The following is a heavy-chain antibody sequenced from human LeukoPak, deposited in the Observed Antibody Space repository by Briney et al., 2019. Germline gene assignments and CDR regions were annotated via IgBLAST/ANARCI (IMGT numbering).Heavy chain of an antibody. V-gene: IGHV3-30-3*01. D-gene: IGHD1-20*01. CDR2: ISYDGSNK. CDR3: ASATNWNDEGAFDI. J-gene: IGHJ3*02. CDR1: GFILGHYA. Sequence: GGSLRLSCTVSGFILGHYAMHWVRQAPGKGPEWVAVISYDGSNKYYADSLKGRFTISRDNSKNTLYLQMNSLRAEDTAVYYCASATNWNDEGAFDIWGQGTMVAVSS.